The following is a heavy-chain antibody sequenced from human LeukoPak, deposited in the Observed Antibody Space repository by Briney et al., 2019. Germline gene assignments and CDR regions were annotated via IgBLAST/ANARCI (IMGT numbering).Heavy chain of an antibody. V-gene: IGHV3-23*01. CDR3: ARHGANYYYYYMDV. J-gene: IGHJ6*03. CDR1: GFTFGDHW. CDR2: ISGSGSST. D-gene: IGHD3-16*01. Sequence: GGSLRLSCAASGFTFGDHWMHWVRQAPGKGLEWVSPISGSGSSTYYADSVKGRFTISRDNSKNTLYLQMNSLRAEDTAVYYCARHGANYYYYYMDVWGKGTTVTVSS.